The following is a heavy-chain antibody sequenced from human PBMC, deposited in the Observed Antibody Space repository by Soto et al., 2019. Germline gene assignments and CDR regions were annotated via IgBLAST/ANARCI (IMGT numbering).Heavy chain of an antibody. Sequence: WWPMSLTCTVSGDSINNYSWSWFRQPPGKRLEWIGYIYYTGSTTYNPSLESRVTMSVDTSKNQFSLKLSSVNAADTAVYYCAKYRRKEAEGVTRPYLGGGSPVTVS. CDR1: GDSINNYS. J-gene: IGHJ4*02. CDR3: AKYRRKEAEGVTRPY. D-gene: IGHD3-10*01. CDR2: IYYTGST. V-gene: IGHV4-59*01.